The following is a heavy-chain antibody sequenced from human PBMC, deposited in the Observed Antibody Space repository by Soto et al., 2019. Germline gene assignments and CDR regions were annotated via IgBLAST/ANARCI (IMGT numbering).Heavy chain of an antibody. CDR2: IYFNGDT. Sequence: SETLSLTCSVSGGSMSSLYWSWIRQPPGKGLEWIGYIYFNGDTNYNPSLKSRVTRSIDTSKNQFSLNLKSVTAADTAVYYCAKVGEDILTGYSHFNYWGPGTPVTVS. D-gene: IGHD3-9*01. CDR3: AKVGEDILTGYSHFNY. V-gene: IGHV4-59*11. CDR1: GGSMSSLY. J-gene: IGHJ4*02.